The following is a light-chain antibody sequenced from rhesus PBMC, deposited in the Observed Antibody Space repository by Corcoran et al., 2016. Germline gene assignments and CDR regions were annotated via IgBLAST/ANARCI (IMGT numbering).Light chain of an antibody. CDR2: RAS. J-gene: IGKJ1*01. CDR3: QQGYSYPWT. CDR1: QSLSNY. Sequence: DIQMTQSPSSLSASVGDRVTITCQASQSLSNYLNWYQQKPGKIPKLLLYRASSLQSGIPSRFSGSGSGTDFTLNISSLQPEDFATYYCQQGYSYPWTFGQGTKVEIK. V-gene: IGKV1S9*01.